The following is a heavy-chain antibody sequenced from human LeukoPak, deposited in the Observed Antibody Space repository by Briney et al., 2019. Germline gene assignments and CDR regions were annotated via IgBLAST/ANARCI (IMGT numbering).Heavy chain of an antibody. J-gene: IGHJ4*02. D-gene: IGHD3-10*01. CDR1: GYTFTSYD. CDR2: MNPNSGNT. CDR3: ARALSMVRGVISGY. V-gene: IGHV1-8*01. Sequence: ASVKVSCKASGYTFTSYDINWVRQATGQGLEWMGWMNPNSGNTGYAQKFQGRVTVTRNTSISTAYMELSSLRSEDTAVYYCARALSMVRGVISGYWGQGTLVTVSS.